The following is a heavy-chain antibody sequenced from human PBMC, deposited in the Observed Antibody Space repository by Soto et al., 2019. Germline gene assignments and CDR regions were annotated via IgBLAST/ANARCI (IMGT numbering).Heavy chain of an antibody. Sequence: EVQLVESGGGLVKPGGSLRLSCAASGFTFSNAWLSWVRQAPGKGLEWVGRIKSKTDGGTADYTAPVKGRFTISRDDSKNTLYLQMNSLKTEDTAVYYCTTGSTSTKNYWGQGALVAVSS. CDR2: IKSKTDGGTA. D-gene: IGHD6-6*01. CDR3: TTGSTSTKNY. V-gene: IGHV3-15*01. CDR1: GFTFSNAW. J-gene: IGHJ4*02.